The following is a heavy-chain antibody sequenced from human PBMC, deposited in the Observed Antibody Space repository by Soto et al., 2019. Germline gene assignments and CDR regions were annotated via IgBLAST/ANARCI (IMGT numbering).Heavy chain of an antibody. V-gene: IGHV4-39*01. J-gene: IGHJ3*02. CDR2: IYYSGST. D-gene: IGHD3-10*01. CDR1: GGPISSSSYY. CDR3: ASKFGELLADAFDI. Sequence: SETLSLTCTVSGGPISSSSYYWGWIRQPPGKGLEWIGSIYYSGSTYYNPSLKSRVTISVDTSKNQFSLKLSSVTAADTAVYYCASKFGELLADAFDIWGQGTVVTVSS.